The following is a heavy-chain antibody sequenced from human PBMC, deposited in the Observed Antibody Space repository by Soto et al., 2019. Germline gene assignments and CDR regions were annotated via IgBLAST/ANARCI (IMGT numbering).Heavy chain of an antibody. D-gene: IGHD5-12*01. Sequence: ASAKASCKASGGTFTSYAMYWVRQAPRQRLEWMGRIIARIGNTNYAQKFQGRVTITADKSTSTAYMELSSLRSDDTAVYYCARGGGYDYYFDYWGQGTLVTVSS. CDR3: ARGGGYDYYFDY. CDR1: GGTFTSYA. V-gene: IGHV1-3*01. J-gene: IGHJ4*02. CDR2: IIARIGNT.